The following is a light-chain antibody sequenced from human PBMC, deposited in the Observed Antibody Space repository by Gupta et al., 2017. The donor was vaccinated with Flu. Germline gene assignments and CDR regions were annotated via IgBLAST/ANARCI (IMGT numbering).Light chain of an antibody. Sequence: PSSVAASVGDRVTITCRARQRINNYLDWYQQKPGKAPNILISDASRRKSGVPSRFSGTGSGTEFTLTISSRQPEDFATYYCQHRYKFPPTFGQGTKVDIK. CDR2: DAS. V-gene: IGKV1-39*01. J-gene: IGKJ1*01. CDR3: QHRYKFPPT. CDR1: QRINNY.